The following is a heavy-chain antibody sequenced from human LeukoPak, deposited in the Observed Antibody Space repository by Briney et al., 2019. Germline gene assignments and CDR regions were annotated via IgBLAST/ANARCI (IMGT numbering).Heavy chain of an antibody. Sequence: KDGESLKISCKGSGYSFASYWIGWVRQMPGKGLEWMGIIYPGDSDTRYSPSFQGQVTISADKSISTAYLQWSSLKASDTAIYYCARHGHDSSANYLVDWGQGTLVTVSS. CDR2: IYPGDSDT. CDR3: ARHGHDSSANYLVD. CDR1: GYSFASYW. V-gene: IGHV5-51*01. J-gene: IGHJ4*02. D-gene: IGHD3-22*01.